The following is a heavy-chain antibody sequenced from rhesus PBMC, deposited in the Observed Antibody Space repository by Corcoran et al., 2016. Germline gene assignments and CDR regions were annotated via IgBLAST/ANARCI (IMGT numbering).Heavy chain of an antibody. D-gene: IGHD6S26*01. CDR1: GGSISGNY. CDR2: VSGRGGNT. J-gene: IGHJ4*01. CDR3: TLSFGSGWSPR. V-gene: IGHV4-173*01. Sequence: QLQLQESGPGLVKPSETLSLTCAVSGGSISGNYWTWIRQFPGKGLEWIGRVSGRGGNTDYNPSLKSRVTISRDTSKNHFSLNLNSVTAADTAIYYCTLSFGSGWSPRWGQGLLVTVSS.